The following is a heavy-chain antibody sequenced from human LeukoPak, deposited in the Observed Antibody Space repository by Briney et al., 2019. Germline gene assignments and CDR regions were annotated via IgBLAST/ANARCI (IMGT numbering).Heavy chain of an antibody. Sequence: GGSLRLSCAASGFTFSSYGMSWVRQAPGKGLEWVSAISGSGGSTYYADSVKGRFTISRDNAKNSLYLQMNSLRAEDTALYYCARRHYYDSSGYGGGGFDYWGQGTLVTVSS. CDR3: ARRHYYDSSGYGGGGFDY. CDR1: GFTFSSYG. D-gene: IGHD3-22*01. CDR2: ISGSGGST. J-gene: IGHJ4*02. V-gene: IGHV3-23*01.